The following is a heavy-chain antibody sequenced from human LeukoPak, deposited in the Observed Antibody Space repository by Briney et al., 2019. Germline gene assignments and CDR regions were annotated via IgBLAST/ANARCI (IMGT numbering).Heavy chain of an antibody. CDR2: ISWNSGAI. CDR3: AKNMISAGRGTFDI. V-gene: IGHV3-9*03. CDR1: GFTFDDFA. J-gene: IGHJ3*02. D-gene: IGHD1-14*01. Sequence: PGGSLRLSCAASGFTFDDFAMHWVRQAPGKGLEWVSSISWNSGAIGYADSVKGRFTISRDNAKNSLYLQMNSLRAEDMAVYYCAKNMISAGRGTFDIWGQGTMVTVSS.